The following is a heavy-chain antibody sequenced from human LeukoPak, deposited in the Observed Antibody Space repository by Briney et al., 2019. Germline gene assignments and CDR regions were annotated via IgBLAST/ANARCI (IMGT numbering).Heavy chain of an antibody. CDR3: ARDSAPYYYDSSGYRSPLDY. J-gene: IGHJ4*02. D-gene: IGHD3-22*01. CDR2: IKQDGSEK. V-gene: IGHV3-7*01. Sequence: GGSLRLSCAASGFTFSSYWMSWVRQAPGKGLEWVANIKQDGSEKYYVDSVKGRFTISRDNAKNSLYLQMNSLRAEDTAVYYCARDSAPYYYDSSGYRSPLDYWGQGTLVTVSS. CDR1: GFTFSSYW.